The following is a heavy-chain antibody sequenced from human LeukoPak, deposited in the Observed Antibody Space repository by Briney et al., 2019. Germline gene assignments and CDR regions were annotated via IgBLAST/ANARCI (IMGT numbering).Heavy chain of an antibody. CDR1: GYTFTSYD. Sequence: ASVKVSCKASGYTFTSYDINWVRQATGQGLEWMGWMNPNSGNTGYAQKFQGRVTMTRNTSISTAYMELSSLRSEDTAVYYCARTYYYDSSGYSLAFDIWGQGTMVTVSS. CDR3: ARTYYYDSSGYSLAFDI. CDR2: MNPNSGNT. V-gene: IGHV1-8*01. D-gene: IGHD3-22*01. J-gene: IGHJ3*02.